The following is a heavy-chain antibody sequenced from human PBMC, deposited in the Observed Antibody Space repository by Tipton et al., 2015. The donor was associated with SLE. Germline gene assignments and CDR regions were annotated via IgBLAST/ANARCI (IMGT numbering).Heavy chain of an antibody. CDR3: ARRSYYDSSGYYDY. Sequence: TLSLTCTVSGDSISSSGYYWAWIRQPPGKGLEWIGSISYSGSTYYNPSLKSRVTISVDTSKNQFSLKLSSVTAADTAVYYCARRSYYDSSGYYDYWGQGTLVTVSS. J-gene: IGHJ4*02. CDR2: ISYSGST. V-gene: IGHV4-39*07. CDR1: GDSISSSGYY. D-gene: IGHD3-22*01.